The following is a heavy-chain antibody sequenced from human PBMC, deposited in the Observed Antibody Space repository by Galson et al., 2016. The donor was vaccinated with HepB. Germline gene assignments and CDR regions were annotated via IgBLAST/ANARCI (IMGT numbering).Heavy chain of an antibody. D-gene: IGHD6-19*01. J-gene: IGHJ4*02. CDR2: IWYDGSNK. CDR3: ASQRVHDQWQLDY. V-gene: IGHV3-33*01. Sequence: SLRLSCAASGFTFSSYGMHWVRQAPGKGLEWVAVIWYDGSNKYYADSVKGRFTISRDNSKNTLYLQMNSLRAEDTAVYYCASQRVHDQWQLDYWGQGTLVTVSS. CDR1: GFTFSSYG.